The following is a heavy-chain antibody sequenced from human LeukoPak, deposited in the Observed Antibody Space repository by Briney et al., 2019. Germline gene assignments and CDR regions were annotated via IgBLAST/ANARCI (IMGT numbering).Heavy chain of an antibody. Sequence: GGSLRLSCAASGFTFSSYGMHWVRQAPGKGLEWVAVISYDGSNKYYADSVKGRFTISRDNSKNTLYLQMNSLRAEDTAVYYCAKDSCSGGSCYSFDYWGQGTLVTVSS. D-gene: IGHD2-15*01. CDR2: ISYDGSNK. CDR3: AKDSCSGGSCYSFDY. J-gene: IGHJ4*02. CDR1: GFTFSSYG. V-gene: IGHV3-30*18.